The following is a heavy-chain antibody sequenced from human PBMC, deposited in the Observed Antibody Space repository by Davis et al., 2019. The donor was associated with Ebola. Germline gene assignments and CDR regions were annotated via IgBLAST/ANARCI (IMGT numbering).Heavy chain of an antibody. Sequence: PSETLSLTCTVSGGSISSGDYYWSWIRQPPGKGLEWIGYIYYSGSTNYNPSLKSRVTISVDTSKNQFSLKLSSVTAADTAVYYCARDRGATVVTPDWYFDLWGRGTLVTVSS. V-gene: IGHV4-61*08. CDR1: GGSISSGDYY. CDR3: ARDRGATVVTPDWYFDL. J-gene: IGHJ2*01. D-gene: IGHD4-23*01. CDR2: IYYSGST.